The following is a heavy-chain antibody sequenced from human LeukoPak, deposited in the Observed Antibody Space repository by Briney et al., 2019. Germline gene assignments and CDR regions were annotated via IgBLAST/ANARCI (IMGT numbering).Heavy chain of an antibody. CDR2: INTNTGNP. J-gene: IGHJ5*02. V-gene: IGHV7-4-1*02. CDR3: ARASSGWIHNWFDP. D-gene: IGHD6-19*01. Sequence: GASVKVSCKASGYTFTSYDMNWVRQAPGQRLEWMGWINTNTGNPTYAQGFTGRFVFSLDTSVSTAYLQISSLKAEDTAVYYCARASSGWIHNWFDPWGQGTLVTVSS. CDR1: GYTFTSYD.